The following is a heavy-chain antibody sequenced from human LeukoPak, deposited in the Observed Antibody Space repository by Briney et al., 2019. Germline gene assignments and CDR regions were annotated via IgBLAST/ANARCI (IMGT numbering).Heavy chain of an antibody. V-gene: IGHV4-61*08. Sequence: SQTLSLTCTVSGGSISSGDYYWSWIRQPPGKGLEWIGYIYYSGSTNYNPSLKSRVTISVDTSKNQFSLKLSSVTAADTAVYYCASSYYYDSSGYTPYYFDYWGQGTLVTVSS. CDR2: IYYSGST. CDR1: GGSISSGDYY. J-gene: IGHJ4*02. CDR3: ASSYYYDSSGYTPYYFDY. D-gene: IGHD3-22*01.